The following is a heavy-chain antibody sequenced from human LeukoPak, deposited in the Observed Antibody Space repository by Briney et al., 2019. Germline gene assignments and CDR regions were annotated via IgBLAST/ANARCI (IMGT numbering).Heavy chain of an antibody. CDR1: GGSISSYY. Sequence: SETLSLTCTVSGGSISSYYWSRIRQPPGKGLEWIGYIYYSGSTNYNPSLKSRVTISVDTSKNQFSLKLSSVTAADTAVYYCARGVGATHYFDYWGQGTLVTVSS. V-gene: IGHV4-59*01. J-gene: IGHJ4*02. CDR3: ARGVGATHYFDY. CDR2: IYYSGST. D-gene: IGHD1-26*01.